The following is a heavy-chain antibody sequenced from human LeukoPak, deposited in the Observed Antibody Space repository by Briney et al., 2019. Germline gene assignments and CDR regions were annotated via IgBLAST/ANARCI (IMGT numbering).Heavy chain of an antibody. CDR2: INPSGGST. CDR1: GYTFTSYY. CDR3: ARGATGYYATRVYYYYYMDV. D-gene: IGHD3-9*01. Sequence: ASVKVSCKASGYTFTSYYMHWVRQAPGQGLEWMGIINPSGGSTSYAQKFQGRVTMTRDTSTSTVYMELSSLRSEDTAVYYCARGATGYYATRVYYYYYMDVWGKGTTVTISS. V-gene: IGHV1-46*01. J-gene: IGHJ6*03.